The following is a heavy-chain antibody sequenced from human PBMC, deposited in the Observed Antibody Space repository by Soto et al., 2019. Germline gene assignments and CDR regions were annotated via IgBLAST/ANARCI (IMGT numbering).Heavy chain of an antibody. CDR3: ARGRAGGVRGVIIGPKGVPHYYYYMDV. Sequence: SETLSLTCAVYGGSFSGYYWSWIRQPPGKGLEWIGEINHSGSTNYNPSLKSRVTISVDTSKNQFSLKLSSVTAADTAVYYCARGRAGGVRGVIIGPKGVPHYYYYMDVWGKGTTVTVSS. CDR1: GGSFSGYY. D-gene: IGHD3-10*01. CDR2: INHSGST. V-gene: IGHV4-34*01. J-gene: IGHJ6*03.